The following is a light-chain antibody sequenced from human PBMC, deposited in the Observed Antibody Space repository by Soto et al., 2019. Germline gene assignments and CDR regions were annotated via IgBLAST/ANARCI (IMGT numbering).Light chain of an antibody. Sequence: QDPSTLSASVGDRVTITCRADQSITRWLAWFQQKPGKAPSLLIYDATNLQPGVPSRFSGSGSGTEFTLTISSLQPDDFATYYCQQYNGYSHSFGQGTKVDIK. J-gene: IGKJ2*01. CDR2: DAT. CDR1: QSITRW. V-gene: IGKV1-5*01. CDR3: QQYNGYSHS.